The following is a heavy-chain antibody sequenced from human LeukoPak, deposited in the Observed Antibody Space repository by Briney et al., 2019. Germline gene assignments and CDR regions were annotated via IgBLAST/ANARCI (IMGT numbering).Heavy chain of an antibody. V-gene: IGHV1-18*01. Sequence: GASVKVSCKASGYTFTSYGISWVRQAPAQGLEWMGWISAYNGNTDSAQKLQGRVTMTTDTSTSTAYMELRGLRSDDTAVYYCARDLVGRGDPLLDAWGKGTTVTVSS. D-gene: IGHD4-17*01. CDR2: ISAYNGNT. CDR1: GYTFTSYG. J-gene: IGHJ6*04. CDR3: ARDLVGRGDPLLDA.